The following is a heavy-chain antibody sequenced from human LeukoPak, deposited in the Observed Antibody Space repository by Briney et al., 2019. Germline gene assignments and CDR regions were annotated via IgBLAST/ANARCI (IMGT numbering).Heavy chain of an antibody. D-gene: IGHD4-23*01. Sequence: SVKVSCKASGGTFSSYTISWVRQAPGQGLEWMGRIIPILGIANYAPKFQGRVTITADKSTSTAYMEVSSLRSEDTAVYYCARSNSGFGVLDVAFDIWGQGTMVTVSS. V-gene: IGHV1-69*02. J-gene: IGHJ3*02. CDR1: GGTFSSYT. CDR3: ARSNSGFGVLDVAFDI. CDR2: IIPILGIA.